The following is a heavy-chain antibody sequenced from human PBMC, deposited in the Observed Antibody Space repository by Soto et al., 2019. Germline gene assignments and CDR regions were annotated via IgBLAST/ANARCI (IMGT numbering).Heavy chain of an antibody. CDR2: TYYRSKWYN. CDR1: GENVSSTRSA. CDR3: ARDRSSGWLSNWLDS. D-gene: IGHD6-19*01. J-gene: IGHJ5*01. Sequence: PSPAQSLTCDISGENVSSTRSAWNWNKQSPSRGLEWLGRTYYRSKWYNDYAVSVKSRITINPDTSKNQFSLQMNSVTPEDTAVYYCARDRSSGWLSNWLDSWGQGPPVTV. V-gene: IGHV6-1*01.